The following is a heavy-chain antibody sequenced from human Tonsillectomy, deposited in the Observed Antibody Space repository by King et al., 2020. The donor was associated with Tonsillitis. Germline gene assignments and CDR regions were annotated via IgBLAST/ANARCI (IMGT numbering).Heavy chain of an antibody. Sequence: VQLVESGGGLVQPGESLKLSCAASGFTFSGSAMHWVRQASGKGLEWGGHIRSKLNNYATAYAASMKGRFTISRDDSKNTTYLQMSSLKTEDTAVYYCTSPAALYGLGSYGGFRWGQGTLVTVSS. V-gene: IGHV3-73*02. CDR3: TSPAALYGLGSYGGFR. CDR2: IRSKLNNYAT. D-gene: IGHD3-10*01. J-gene: IGHJ4*02. CDR1: GFTFSGSA.